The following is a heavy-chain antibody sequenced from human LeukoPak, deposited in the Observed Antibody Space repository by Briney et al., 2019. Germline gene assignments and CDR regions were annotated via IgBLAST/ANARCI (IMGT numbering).Heavy chain of an antibody. J-gene: IGHJ3*02. CDR1: GFTFSSYE. CDR3: ARAKRNGFDI. CDR2: ISRSSSTI. Sequence: GGSLRLSCAASGFTFSSYEMNWVRQAPGKGLDWVSYISRSSSTIYYADSVKGRFTISRDNAKNSLYLQMNSLRAEDTAVYYCARAKRNGFDIWGQGTMVTVSS. V-gene: IGHV3-48*01.